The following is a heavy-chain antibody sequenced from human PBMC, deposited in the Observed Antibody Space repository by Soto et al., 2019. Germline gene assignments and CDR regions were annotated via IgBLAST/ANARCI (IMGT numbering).Heavy chain of an antibody. J-gene: IGHJ5*02. D-gene: IGHD6-25*01. Sequence: PSETLSLTCTVSGGSISSRDYYWSWIRQPPGKGLEWIGYIYYTGSTNYNPSLKSRVTISVDTSKNQFSLKLNSVTAADTAVYYCARPHGGSSGWDNWFDPWGQGTLVTVSS. V-gene: IGHV4-30-4*02. CDR3: ARPHGGSSGWDNWFDP. CDR2: IYYTGST. CDR1: GGSISSRDYY.